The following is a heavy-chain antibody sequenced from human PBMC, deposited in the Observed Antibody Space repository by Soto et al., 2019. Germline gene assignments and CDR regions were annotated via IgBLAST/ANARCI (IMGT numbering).Heavy chain of an antibody. CDR1: GDSVSSNSAA. CDR2: TYYRSRWYN. V-gene: IGHV6-1*01. Sequence: SQALSLTCAISGDSVSSNSAAWNWNRLSPSRGLEWLARTYYRSRWYNDYAVSVRSRITVNPDTSKNQFSLQLTSVTPEDTAVYYCAGTTSHQWYYMDVWGKGTTVTVS. CDR3: AGTTSHQWYYMDV. D-gene: IGHD1-7*01. J-gene: IGHJ6*03.